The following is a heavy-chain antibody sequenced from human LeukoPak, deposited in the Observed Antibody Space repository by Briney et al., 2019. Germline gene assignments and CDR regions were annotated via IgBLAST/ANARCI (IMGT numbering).Heavy chain of an antibody. D-gene: IGHD2-8*01. CDR3: ARAGFYNGLDY. J-gene: IGHJ4*02. Sequence: GGSLRLSCTAPGFTFSSYWMHWVRQAPGKGLVCVSHIKTDGSTVSYADSVKGRFTISRDNAKNTLYLKMNSLRAEDTAVYFCARAGFYNGLDYWGQGTLVTASS. CDR1: GFTFSSYW. V-gene: IGHV3-74*01. CDR2: IKTDGSTV.